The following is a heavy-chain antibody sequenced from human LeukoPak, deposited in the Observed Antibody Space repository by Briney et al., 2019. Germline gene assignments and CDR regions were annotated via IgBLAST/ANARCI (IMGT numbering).Heavy chain of an antibody. D-gene: IGHD1-26*01. CDR1: GGTFSSYA. J-gene: IGHJ4*02. V-gene: IGHV1-69*01. CDR2: IIPIFGTA. CDR3: ARDDGHRGELLFFDY. Sequence: GSSVKVSCKASGGTFSSYAISWVRQAPGQGLEWMGGIIPIFGTANYAQKFQGRVTITADESTSTAYMELSSLRSEDTAVYYCARDDGHRGELLFFDYWGQGTLVTVSS.